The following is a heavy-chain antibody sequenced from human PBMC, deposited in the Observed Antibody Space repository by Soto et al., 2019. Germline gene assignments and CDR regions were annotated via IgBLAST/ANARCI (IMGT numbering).Heavy chain of an antibody. D-gene: IGHD4-17*01. J-gene: IGHJ6*03. Sequence: GGSLRLSCAASGFTFSSYAMHWVRQAPGKGLEWVAVISYDGSNKYYADSVKGRFTISRDNSKNTLYLQMNSLRAEDTDVYYCARGRQNPGPYGDYYYYDMDVWGKGTTVTVSS. CDR3: ARGRQNPGPYGDYYYYDMDV. CDR2: ISYDGSNK. V-gene: IGHV3-30*04. CDR1: GFTFSSYA.